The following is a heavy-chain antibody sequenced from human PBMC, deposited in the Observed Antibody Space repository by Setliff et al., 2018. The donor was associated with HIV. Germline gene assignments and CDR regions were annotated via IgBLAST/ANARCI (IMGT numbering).Heavy chain of an antibody. V-gene: IGHV4-34*01. CDR2: INHRGST. Sequence: SETLSLTCAVYGGSFSGYYWSWIRQPPGKGLEWIGEINHRGSTDYMPSLKGRVTISVDTSKNQFSLKLNSVTAADTAVYYCARQGGFSGSSCPRNYIDVWGKGTTVTVSS. J-gene: IGHJ6*03. D-gene: IGHD6-13*01. CDR3: ARQGGFSGSSCPRNYIDV. CDR1: GGSFSGYY.